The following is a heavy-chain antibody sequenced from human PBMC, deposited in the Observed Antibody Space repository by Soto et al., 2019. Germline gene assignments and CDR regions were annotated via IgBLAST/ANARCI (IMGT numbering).Heavy chain of an antibody. Sequence: QLQLQESAPGLVKPSETLSLTCTVSGGSISSRSHYWGWIRQSPGKHLEWIGSAYYRGSTHYTTSRKSRVTISVHTSKNQVSLKGYCVTAADTAVYYCATADGFGVVTPFFEYWGQGILVTVSS. D-gene: IGHD3-3*01. CDR2: AYYRGST. V-gene: IGHV4-39*01. CDR3: ATADGFGVVTPFFEY. J-gene: IGHJ4*02. CDR1: GGSISSRSHY.